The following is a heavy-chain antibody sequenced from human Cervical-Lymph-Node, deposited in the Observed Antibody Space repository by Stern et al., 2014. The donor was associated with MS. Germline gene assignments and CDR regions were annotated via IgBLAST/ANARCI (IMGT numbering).Heavy chain of an antibody. CDR1: GGSISSSSYY. CDR3: ARHQDLRGEYYFDY. Sequence: VQLVESGPGLVTPSETLSLTCTVSGGSISSSSYYWGWIRQPPGKGLEWIGIIDYSGTPYYTPSLKSRVSISGETSKKQFSLKLSSVTAADTAVYFCARHQDLRGEYYFDYWGQGTLVTVSS. V-gene: IGHV4-39*01. D-gene: IGHD3-16*01. CDR2: IDYSGTP. J-gene: IGHJ4*02.